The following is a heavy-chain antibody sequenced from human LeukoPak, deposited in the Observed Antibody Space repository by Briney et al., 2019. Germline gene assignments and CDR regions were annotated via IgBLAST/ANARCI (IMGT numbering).Heavy chain of an antibody. Sequence: GGSLRLSCAASGFTFSSYAMSWVRQAPGKGLEWVSAISGSGGSTYYADSVKGRFTISRDNSKNTLYLQMNSLRAEDTAVYYCARNLVIVGPTDYFSFWGQGTLVTVSS. J-gene: IGHJ4*02. CDR3: ARNLVIVGPTDYFSF. CDR2: ISGSGGST. V-gene: IGHV3-23*01. CDR1: GFTFSSYA. D-gene: IGHD1-26*01.